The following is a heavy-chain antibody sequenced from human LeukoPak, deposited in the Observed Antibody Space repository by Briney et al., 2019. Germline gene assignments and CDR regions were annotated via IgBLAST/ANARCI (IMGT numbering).Heavy chain of an antibody. CDR1: GFIFSSYA. Sequence: GGSLRLSCAASGFIFSSYAMSWVRQAPGKGLEWVSTISRSAYNSYYADSVKGRFIISRDNSANTLYLQMNSLRAEDTALYYCAKHSGSYFIYYVDSWGQGTLVTVSS. D-gene: IGHD1-26*01. V-gene: IGHV3-23*01. CDR3: AKHSGSYFIYYVDS. CDR2: ISRSAYNS. J-gene: IGHJ4*02.